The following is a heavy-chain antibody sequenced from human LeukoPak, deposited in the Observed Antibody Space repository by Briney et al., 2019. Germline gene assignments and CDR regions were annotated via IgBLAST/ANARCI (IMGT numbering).Heavy chain of an antibody. D-gene: IGHD3-10*01. CDR3: TTDSPLMVRGVTIRGAFDI. CDR1: GFTFSNSW. V-gene: IGHV3-15*01. J-gene: IGHJ3*02. Sequence: PGGSLRLSCAASGFTFSNSWMSWLRQAPGKGLEGVGRIKSKTDGGTTDYAAPVKGRFTISRDDSKTTLYLQMNSLKTEDTAVYYCTTDSPLMVRGVTIRGAFDIWGQGTMVTVSS. CDR2: IKSKTDGGTT.